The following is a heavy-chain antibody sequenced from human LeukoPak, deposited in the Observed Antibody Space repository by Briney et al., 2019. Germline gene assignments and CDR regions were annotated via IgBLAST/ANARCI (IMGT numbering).Heavy chain of an antibody. CDR1: GGSISSYY. J-gene: IGHJ5*02. V-gene: IGHV4-59*01. CDR3: ARDIRYCSSTSCSTNWFDP. Sequence: SETLSLTCTVSGGSISSYYWSWIRQPPGKGLEWIGYIYYSGSTNYNPSLKSRVTISVDTSKNQFSLKLSSVTAADTAVYYCARDIRYCSSTSCSTNWFDPWGQGTLVTVSS. D-gene: IGHD2-2*01. CDR2: IYYSGST.